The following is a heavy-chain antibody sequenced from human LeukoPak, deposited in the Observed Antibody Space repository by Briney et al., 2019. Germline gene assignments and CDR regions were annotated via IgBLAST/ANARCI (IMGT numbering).Heavy chain of an antibody. D-gene: IGHD3-3*01. Sequence: PSETLSLTCTVSGDSISSYYWSWIRQPPGKGLEWIGNIYHNGSTDYNPSLKSRVTISVDTSKNQFSLKLSSVTAADTAVYYCATDFWSGTNIIDYWGQGTLVTVSS. CDR1: GDSISSYY. V-gene: IGHV4-59*04. J-gene: IGHJ4*02. CDR2: IYHNGST. CDR3: ATDFWSGTNIIDY.